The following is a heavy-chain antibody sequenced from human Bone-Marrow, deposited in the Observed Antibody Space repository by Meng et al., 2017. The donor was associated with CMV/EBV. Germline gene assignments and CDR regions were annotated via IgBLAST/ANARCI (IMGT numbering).Heavy chain of an antibody. CDR1: GFSGYG. J-gene: IGHJ3*01. Sequence: GESLKISCATSGFSGYGMNWVRQAPGKGLEWVANIKQRGSEAFYVDSVKGRFTISRDDAKNSLYLQMNSLTAEDTALYYCAREGVVVVPATMDDAFDVWGQGTRVTVSS. CDR3: AREGVVVVPATMDDAFDV. CDR2: IKQRGSEA. D-gene: IGHD2-2*01. V-gene: IGHV3-7*01.